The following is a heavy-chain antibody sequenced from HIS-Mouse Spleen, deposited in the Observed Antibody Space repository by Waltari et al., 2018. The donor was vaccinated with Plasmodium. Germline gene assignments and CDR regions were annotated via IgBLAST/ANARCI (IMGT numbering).Heavy chain of an antibody. CDR1: GFTVSSNY. V-gene: IGHV3-53*01. J-gene: IGHJ6*02. CDR2: IYSGGST. D-gene: IGHD3-10*01. CDR3: ARDALLWFGEYPSGMDV. Sequence: EVQLVESGGGLIQPGGSLRLSCAASGFTVSSNYMSWVRPAPGKGLEWVSVIYSGGSTYYADSVKGRFTISRDNSKNTLYLQMNSLRAEDTAVYYCARDALLWFGEYPSGMDVWGQGTTVTVSS.